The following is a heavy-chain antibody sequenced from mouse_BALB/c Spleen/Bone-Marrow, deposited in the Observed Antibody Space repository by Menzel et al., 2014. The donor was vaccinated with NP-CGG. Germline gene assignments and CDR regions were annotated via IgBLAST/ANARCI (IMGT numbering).Heavy chain of an antibody. J-gene: IGHJ2*01. V-gene: IGHV1-18*01. Sequence: VQLKESGPELVKPGASVKISCKTSGYTFTEYTMHWVKQSHGKSLEWIGGIHPNNGGSSYNQKSKGKATLTVDKSSSTAYMELRNPTSEDSAVYYCAALYGIVFDYWGQGNTLTVSS. CDR3: AALYGIVFDY. D-gene: IGHD2-1*01. CDR1: GYTFTEYT. CDR2: IHPNNGGS.